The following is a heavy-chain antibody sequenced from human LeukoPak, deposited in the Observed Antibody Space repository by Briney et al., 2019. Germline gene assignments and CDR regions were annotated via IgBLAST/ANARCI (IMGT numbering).Heavy chain of an antibody. Sequence: ASVKVSCKASGYTFTGYHMHWVRQAPGQGLEWMGRINPNSGGTNYAQKFQGRVTMTRDTSISTAYMELSRLRSDDTAVYYCARERSITMIVVAIQGLDYWGQGTLVTVSS. CDR2: INPNSGGT. CDR1: GYTFTGYH. CDR3: ARERSITMIVVAIQGLDY. J-gene: IGHJ4*02. D-gene: IGHD3-22*01. V-gene: IGHV1-2*06.